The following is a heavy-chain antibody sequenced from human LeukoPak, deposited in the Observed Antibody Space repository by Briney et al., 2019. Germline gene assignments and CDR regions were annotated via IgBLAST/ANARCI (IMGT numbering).Heavy chain of an antibody. J-gene: IGHJ4*02. Sequence: GGSLRLSCAASGFTFSRYGMHWVRQAPGKGLEWVAVIWYDGSNKYYADSVKGRSTISRDNSKNTLYLQMNSLRAEDTAVYYCARDEADILTGYYRYYFDYWGQGTLVTVSS. V-gene: IGHV3-33*01. D-gene: IGHD3-9*01. CDR3: ARDEADILTGYYRYYFDY. CDR2: IWYDGSNK. CDR1: GFTFSRYG.